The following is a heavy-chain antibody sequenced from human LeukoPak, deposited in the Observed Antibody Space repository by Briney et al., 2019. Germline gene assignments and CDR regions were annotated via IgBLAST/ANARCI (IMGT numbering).Heavy chain of an antibody. D-gene: IGHD1-1*01. CDR3: ARVTTTRPPYYYFGLDV. V-gene: IGHV6-1*01. Sequence: SQTLSLTCVISGDSVSSNTAAWNWIRQSPSRGLEWLGRTYYRYRWFTEYRASVKSRLTITADTSANQFSLHLDSVTPADTAVYYCARVTTTRPPYYYFGLDVWGQGTTVTVSS. J-gene: IGHJ6*02. CDR1: GDSVSSNTAA. CDR2: TYYRYRWFT.